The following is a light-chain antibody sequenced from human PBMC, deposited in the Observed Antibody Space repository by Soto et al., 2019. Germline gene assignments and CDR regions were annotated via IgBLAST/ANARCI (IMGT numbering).Light chain of an antibody. V-gene: IGKV1-27*01. J-gene: IGKJ2*01. Sequence: DIQMTQSPSSLSASVGDRVTITCRASQGISNYVAWYQQKPGKVPKLLIYATSTLRSGVPSRFSGNGSGTDLTLTISSLQPEDVATSYCPKYNSASYPFGQGTKLQIK. CDR3: PKYNSASYP. CDR1: QGISNY. CDR2: ATS.